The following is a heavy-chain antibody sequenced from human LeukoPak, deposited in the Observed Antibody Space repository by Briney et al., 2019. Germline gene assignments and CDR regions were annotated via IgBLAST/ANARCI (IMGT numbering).Heavy chain of an antibody. D-gene: IGHD3-16*02. CDR1: GGSFSGYY. CDR2: INHSGST. Sequence: SETLSLTCAIDGGSFSGYYWSWIRQPPGKGLEWLGEINHSGSTNSNPSLKSRFTISVDMSKNQFTRKLSSVTAADTAVYYCARGWHGIERLGELSIYDYWGQGTLVTVSS. J-gene: IGHJ4*02. V-gene: IGHV4-34*01. CDR3: ARGWHGIERLGELSIYDY.